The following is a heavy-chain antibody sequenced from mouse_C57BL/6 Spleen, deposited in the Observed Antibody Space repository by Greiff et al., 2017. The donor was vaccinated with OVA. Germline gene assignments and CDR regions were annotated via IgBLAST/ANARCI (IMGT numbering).Heavy chain of an antibody. D-gene: IGHD2-5*01. Sequence: EVKLMESGGGLVKPGGSLKLSCAASGFTFSSYTMSWVRQTPEKRLEWVATSSGGGGNTYYPDSVKGRFTISRDNAKNTLYLQMSSLRSEDTALYYCARHSNYEHYFDYWGQGTTLTVSS. CDR2: SSGGGGNT. J-gene: IGHJ2*01. V-gene: IGHV5-9*01. CDR1: GFTFSSYT. CDR3: ARHSNYEHYFDY.